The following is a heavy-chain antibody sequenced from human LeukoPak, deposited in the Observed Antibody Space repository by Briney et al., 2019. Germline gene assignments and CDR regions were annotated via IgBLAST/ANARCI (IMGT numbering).Heavy chain of an antibody. D-gene: IGHD2-15*01. J-gene: IGHJ3*02. CDR1: GDSISSYY. CDR3: ARGGADIVVVVAATGPRGGAFDI. Sequence: PSETLSLTCTVSGDSISSYYWSWIRQPPGKGLEWIGYIYYSGSTNYNPSLKSRVTISVDTSKNQFSLKLSSVTAADTAVYYCARGGADIVVVVAATGPRGGAFDIWGQGTMVTVSS. V-gene: IGHV4-59*01. CDR2: IYYSGST.